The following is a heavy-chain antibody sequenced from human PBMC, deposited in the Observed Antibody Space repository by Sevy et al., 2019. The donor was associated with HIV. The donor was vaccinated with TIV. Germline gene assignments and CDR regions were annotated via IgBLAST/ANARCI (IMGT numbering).Heavy chain of an antibody. CDR1: GYTLTQLS. J-gene: IGHJ4*02. D-gene: IGHD3-3*01. CDR3: ATGREYYEGNSGYFDY. V-gene: IGHV1-24*01. Sequence: ASVKVSCKVSGYTLTQLSMHWVRQAPGKGLEWLGSFDPEDGERIYAQKFQGRFTMTEETSTDTAYMELSSLRSEDTAIYYCATGREYYEGNSGYFDYWGLGTLVTVSS. CDR2: FDPEDGER.